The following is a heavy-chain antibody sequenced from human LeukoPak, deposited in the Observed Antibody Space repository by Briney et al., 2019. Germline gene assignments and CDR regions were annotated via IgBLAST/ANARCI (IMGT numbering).Heavy chain of an antibody. D-gene: IGHD1-1*01. CDR1: GGSITGYY. CDR3: ARHGKAGNWYFDF. J-gene: IGHJ4*02. V-gene: IGHV4-59*08. Sequence: SETLSLTCTVSGGSITGYYWSWIRQPPGKGLEWIGYIYYSGSTSYTPSLKSRVTISVDTSKNQFSLKLSSVTAADTAVYYCARHGKAGNWYFDFWGQGTLVTVSS. CDR2: IYYSGST.